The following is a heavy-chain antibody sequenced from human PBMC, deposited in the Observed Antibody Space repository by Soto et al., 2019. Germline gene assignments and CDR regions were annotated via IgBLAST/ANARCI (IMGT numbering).Heavy chain of an antibody. CDR3: AKDLGPLRLLNYYFYGLDV. CDR1: GFTVSSSY. Sequence: EVQLVETGGGVIQRGGSLRLSCNASGFTVSSSYMGWVRQAPGMGLEGVAVIESGGSTHYADSVKGRFTISRDNSKNMIYLQLHTLRAEDTAVYYCAKDLGPLRLLNYYFYGLDVWGQGTTVTVSS. D-gene: IGHD2-15*01. J-gene: IGHJ6*02. CDR2: IESGGST. V-gene: IGHV3-53*02.